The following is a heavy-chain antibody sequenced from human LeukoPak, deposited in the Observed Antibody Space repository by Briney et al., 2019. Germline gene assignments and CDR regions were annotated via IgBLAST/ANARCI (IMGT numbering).Heavy chain of an antibody. CDR2: FDPDDGEV. Sequence: ASVKVSCKVSGHSLSELSVHWVRQAPGKGLEWMGGFDPDDGEVVYAQKFQGRVSTTKDTATDTAYLELSSLTSEATAVYYCAITSVHSVYYGMDIWGQGTTVTVTS. CDR1: GHSLSELS. V-gene: IGHV1-24*01. J-gene: IGHJ6*02. CDR3: AITSVHSVYYGMDI. D-gene: IGHD1-1*01.